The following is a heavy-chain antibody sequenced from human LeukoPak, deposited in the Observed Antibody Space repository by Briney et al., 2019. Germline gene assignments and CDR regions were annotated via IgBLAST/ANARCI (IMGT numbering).Heavy chain of an antibody. D-gene: IGHD4-17*01. CDR2: LRHDGSDK. CDR1: GFTFSSYG. J-gene: IGHJ4*02. V-gene: IGHV3-30*02. Sequence: GGSLRLSCAASGFTFSSYGMHWVRQAPGKGLEWVAFLRHDGSDKYHADSVKGRFTISRDNSKNTLYLQMNSLRAEDTAVYYCARDGDYGIFRFDYWGQGTLVTVSS. CDR3: ARDGDYGIFRFDY.